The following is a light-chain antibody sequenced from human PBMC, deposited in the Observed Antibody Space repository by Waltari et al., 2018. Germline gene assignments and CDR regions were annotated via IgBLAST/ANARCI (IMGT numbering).Light chain of an antibody. Sequence: QAVVTQEPSLTVSPGGTVTLTCGPSTGAVTSGHYPYWFQQQPGQAPRTLIYDTMNKPSWTPDRFSGSLLGGKAALTLSGAQPEDEAEYYCLLWYSGIGVFGGGTKLTVL. CDR1: TGAVTSGHY. CDR3: LLWYSGIGV. CDR2: DTM. J-gene: IGLJ2*01. V-gene: IGLV7-46*01.